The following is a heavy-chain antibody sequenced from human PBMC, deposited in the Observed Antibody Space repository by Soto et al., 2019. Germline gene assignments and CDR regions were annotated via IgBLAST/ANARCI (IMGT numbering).Heavy chain of an antibody. CDR2: IHPAGQPI. D-gene: IGHD2-2*01. J-gene: IGHJ3*01. CDR3: ARRGST. CDR1: GFTFSSSE. Sequence: EVQLVESGGGLVQPGGSLRLSCVASGFTFSSSEMYWVRQSPGRGLEWVSYIHPAGQPIFFADSGKGRFTISRDNATKSVYLQRNSLRAEDTAVYYCARRGSTWGQGTMVTVSS. V-gene: IGHV3-48*03.